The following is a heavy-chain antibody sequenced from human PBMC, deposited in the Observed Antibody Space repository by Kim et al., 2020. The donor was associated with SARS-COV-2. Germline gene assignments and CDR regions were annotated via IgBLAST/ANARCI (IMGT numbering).Heavy chain of an antibody. Sequence: YSDDSTYYAGSVKGRFTISRDNSKNTLHLRMNSLRAEDTAVYYCARDSDYWGQGTLVTVSS. V-gene: IGHV3-53*01. CDR3: ARDSDY. J-gene: IGHJ4*02. CDR2: YSDDST.